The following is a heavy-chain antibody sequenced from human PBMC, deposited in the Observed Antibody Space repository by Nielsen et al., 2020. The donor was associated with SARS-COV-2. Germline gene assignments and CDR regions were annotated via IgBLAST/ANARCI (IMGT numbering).Heavy chain of an antibody. CDR2: IWYDGSNK. V-gene: IGHV3-33*01. CDR3: ARGVWGSSYYYMDV. D-gene: IGHD7-27*01. J-gene: IGHJ6*03. CDR1: GFTFSSYG. Sequence: GESLKISCAASGFTFSSYGMHWVRQAPGKGLEWVAVIWYDGSNKYYADSVKGRFTISRDNSKNTLYLQMNSLRAEDTAVYYCARGVWGSSYYYMDVWGKGTTVTVSS.